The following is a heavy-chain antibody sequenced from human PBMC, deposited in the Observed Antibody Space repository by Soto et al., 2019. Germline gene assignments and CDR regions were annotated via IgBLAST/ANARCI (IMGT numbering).Heavy chain of an antibody. D-gene: IGHD3-22*01. CDR3: VKGEYYYDSSGYYPFDY. V-gene: IGHV3-64D*06. Sequence: GSLRLSCSASGFTFSSYAMHWVRQAPGKGLEYVSSISTNGGSTHYADSVKGRFTISRDNSKNTQYLQMSSLRADDTAVYYCVKGEYYYDSSGYYPFDYWGQGTRVTVSS. J-gene: IGHJ4*02. CDR1: GFTFSSYA. CDR2: ISTNGGST.